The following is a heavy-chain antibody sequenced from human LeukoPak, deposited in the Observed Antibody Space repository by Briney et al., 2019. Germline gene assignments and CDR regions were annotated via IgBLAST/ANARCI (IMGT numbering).Heavy chain of an antibody. D-gene: IGHD1-1*01. Sequence: SETLSLTCTVSGGSISTYYWNWIRQPPGKGLEWIGYMFYSGSTNCNPSLKSRVTILVDTSKNRFSLKLSSVTAADTAVYYCARLDANLGFIDYWGQGTLVTVSS. V-gene: IGHV4-59*01. J-gene: IGHJ4*02. CDR1: GGSISTYY. CDR2: MFYSGST. CDR3: ARLDANLGFIDY.